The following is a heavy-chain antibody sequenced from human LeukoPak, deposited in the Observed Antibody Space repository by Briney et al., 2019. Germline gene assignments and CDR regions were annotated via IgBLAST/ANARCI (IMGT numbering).Heavy chain of an antibody. CDR3: ARDREGRGQLLYYGTYYYYYMDV. CDR2: IYTSGST. Sequence: SETLSLTCTVSGGSISSYYWSWIRQPAGKGLEWIGRIYTSGSTNYNPSLKSRVTMSVDTSKNQFSLKLSSVTAADTAVYYCARDREGRGQLLYYGTYYYYYMDVWGKGTTVTVSS. CDR1: GGSISSYY. D-gene: IGHD2-2*02. V-gene: IGHV4-4*07. J-gene: IGHJ6*03.